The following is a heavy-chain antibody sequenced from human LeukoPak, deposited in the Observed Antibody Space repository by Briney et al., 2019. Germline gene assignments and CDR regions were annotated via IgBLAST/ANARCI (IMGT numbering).Heavy chain of an antibody. V-gene: IGHV3-30*18. CDR1: GFTFTNYG. J-gene: IGHJ6*02. D-gene: IGHD3-10*01. CDR3: AKGRVWFGELLFTMDV. Sequence: PGGSLRLSCAASGFTFTNYGMHWVRQAPGKGLEWVAVVSSDATNKYYEDSVKGRFTISRENSKNALYLPMNSLRGEDTAVYYCAKGRVWFGELLFTMDVWGQGTTVTGSS. CDR2: VSSDATNK.